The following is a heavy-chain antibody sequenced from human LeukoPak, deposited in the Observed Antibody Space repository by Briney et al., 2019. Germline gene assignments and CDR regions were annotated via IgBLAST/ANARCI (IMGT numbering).Heavy chain of an antibody. V-gene: IGHV3-33*01. CDR2: IWSDGSKT. CDR1: GFTSTSYG. J-gene: IGHJ4*02. D-gene: IGHD2-8*01. CDR3: ARAGASNEFDY. Sequence: PGRSLRLSCAASGFTSTSYGMHWVRQAPGKGLEWVAVIWSDGSKTYYVDSVKGRFTISRDYSKNTLCLQMSSLRAEDTAVYHCARAGASNEFDYWGQGTLVTVSS.